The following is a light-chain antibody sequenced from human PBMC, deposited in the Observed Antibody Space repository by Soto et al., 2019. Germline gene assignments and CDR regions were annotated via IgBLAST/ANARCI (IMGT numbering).Light chain of an antibody. CDR2: DAS. CDR3: QQRSNWPPNT. V-gene: IGKV3-11*01. J-gene: IGKJ2*01. Sequence: EIVLTQSPATLSLSPGERATLSCRASQSVSSYLAWYQQKPGQAPRLLIYDASNRATGIPARFSGSGSRTDFTLTISRLEPEDFAVYYCQQRSNWPPNTFGQGTKLEIK. CDR1: QSVSSY.